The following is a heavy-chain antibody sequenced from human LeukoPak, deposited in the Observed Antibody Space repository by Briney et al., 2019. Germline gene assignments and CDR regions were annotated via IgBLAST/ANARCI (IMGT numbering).Heavy chain of an antibody. V-gene: IGHV1-69*05. J-gene: IGHJ3*02. Sequence: SVKVSCKASGGTFSSYAISWVRQAPGQGLEWMGGIIPIFGTANYAQKFQGRVTITTDDSTSTAYMELSSLRSEDTAVYYCATPKQKGNAFDIWGQGTMVTVSS. CDR3: ATPKQKGNAFDI. CDR2: IIPIFGTA. D-gene: IGHD3-10*01. CDR1: GGTFSSYA.